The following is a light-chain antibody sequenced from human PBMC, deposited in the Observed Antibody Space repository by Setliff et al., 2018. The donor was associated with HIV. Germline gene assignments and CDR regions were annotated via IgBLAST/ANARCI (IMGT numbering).Light chain of an antibody. J-gene: IGLJ1*01. CDR2: DVS. Sequence: QSALIQPASVSGSPGQSVTVSCTGTSSDVGSYDFVSWYQQLPGNAPKLLIYDVSDRPSGVSRRFSGSKSGNTASLTISGLQSEDEADYYCASYRPNDLGVFGTGTKVTVL. V-gene: IGLV2-14*03. CDR3: ASYRPNDLGV. CDR1: SSDVGSYDF.